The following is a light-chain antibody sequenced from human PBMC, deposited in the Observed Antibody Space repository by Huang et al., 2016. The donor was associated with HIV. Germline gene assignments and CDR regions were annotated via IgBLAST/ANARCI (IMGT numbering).Light chain of an antibody. CDR2: AAS. V-gene: IGKV1-NL1*01. J-gene: IGKJ1*01. CDR1: PGISRS. CDR3: QQYDSTPRT. Sequence: DIQMTKSPSSLSASVGDRVTTTCRASPGISRSLAWYQQKLGKAPKLLLHAASGLESGVPSRCSCGGSGTDDSLTSSSLQPEDFATYYCQQYDSTPRTFGQGTKVEIK.